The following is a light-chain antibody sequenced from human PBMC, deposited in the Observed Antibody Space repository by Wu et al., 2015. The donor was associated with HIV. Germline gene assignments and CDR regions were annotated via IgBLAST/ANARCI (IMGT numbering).Light chain of an antibody. CDR2: AAS. CDR3: QKYNTAPWT. V-gene: IGKV1-39*01. Sequence: DIQMTQSPSSLSASVGDRVTITCRASQSISSYLNWYQQKPGKAPKLLIYAASSLQSGVPSRFSGSGSGTDSTLTISSLQPEDFATYYCQKYNTAPWTFGQGTKVEMK. CDR1: QSISSY. J-gene: IGKJ1*01.